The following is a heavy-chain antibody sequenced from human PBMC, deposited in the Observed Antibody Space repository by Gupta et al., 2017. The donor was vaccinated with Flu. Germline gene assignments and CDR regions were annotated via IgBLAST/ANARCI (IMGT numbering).Heavy chain of an antibody. CDR3: AREKYCSTASCYRWFDP. J-gene: IGHJ5*02. D-gene: IGHD2-2*02. CDR2: INPHSGGT. CDR1: GYTFTGYY. Sequence: QVQLVQSGAEVRKPGASVKVSCKTSGYTFTGYYIPWVRQTPGQGLEWVGRINPHSGGTNYEQKFQGRVTMTRDTSTSTAYMELSRLRSDDTAVYYCAREKYCSTASCYRWFDPWGQGTLVTVSS. V-gene: IGHV1-2*06.